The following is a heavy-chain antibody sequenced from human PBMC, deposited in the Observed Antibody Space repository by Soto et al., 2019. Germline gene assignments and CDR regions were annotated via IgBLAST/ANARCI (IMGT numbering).Heavy chain of an antibody. V-gene: IGHV4-39*01. CDR2: ISYTGTT. J-gene: IGHJ4*02. CDR3: ERVSTPPPRYDY. Sequence: PSETLSLTCAVSGGSISSSSYYGGWIRQPPGKGLEWIGSISYTGTTYYNPSLKSRVTISVDTSKNQFSLKLSSVTAADTAVYYCERVSTPPPRYDYWGQGTLVTVSS. CDR1: GGSISSSSYY.